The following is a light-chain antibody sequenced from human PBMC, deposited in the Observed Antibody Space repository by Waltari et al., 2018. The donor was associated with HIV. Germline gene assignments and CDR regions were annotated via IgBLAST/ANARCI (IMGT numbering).Light chain of an antibody. V-gene: IGLV1-40*01. CDR2: GNT. CDR1: SSNIGADYH. CDR3: QSYDSSLSAWV. Sequence: TVTISCTGTSSNIGADYHVHWYQQLPGTAPKLLIYGNTIRPSGVPDRFSGSKSGTSASLAITGLQADDEADYYCQSYDSSLSAWVFGGGTKLTVL. J-gene: IGLJ3*02.